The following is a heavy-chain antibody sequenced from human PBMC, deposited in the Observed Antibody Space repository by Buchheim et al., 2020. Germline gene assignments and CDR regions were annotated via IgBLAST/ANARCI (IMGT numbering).Heavy chain of an antibody. Sequence: EVQLVESGGGLVKPGGSLRLSCAASGFTFSSYSMNWVRQAPGKGLEWVSSISSSSSYIYYADSVEGRFTISRDNAKNSLYLQMNSLRAEDTAVYYCARDSIPYYGGNSGRLSGFDYWGQGTL. V-gene: IGHV3-21*01. J-gene: IGHJ4*02. D-gene: IGHD4-23*01. CDR3: ARDSIPYYGGNSGRLSGFDY. CDR2: ISSSSSYI. CDR1: GFTFSSYS.